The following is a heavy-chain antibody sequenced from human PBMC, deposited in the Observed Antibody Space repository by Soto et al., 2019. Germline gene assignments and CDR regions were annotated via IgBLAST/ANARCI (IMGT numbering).Heavy chain of an antibody. Sequence: ASVKVSCKASGYTFTSYAMHWVRQAPGQRLEWMGWINAGNGNTKYSQKFQGRVTITRDTSASTAYMELSSLRSEDTAVYYCASPRGGDLYYYYGMDAWGQGTTVTVSS. CDR1: GYTFTSYA. V-gene: IGHV1-3*01. J-gene: IGHJ6*02. CDR2: INAGNGNT. CDR3: ASPRGGDLYYYYGMDA. D-gene: IGHD2-21*02.